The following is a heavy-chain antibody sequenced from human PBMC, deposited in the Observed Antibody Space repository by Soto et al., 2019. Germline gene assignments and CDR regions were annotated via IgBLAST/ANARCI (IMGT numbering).Heavy chain of an antibody. CDR2: IKQDGSEK. J-gene: IGHJ4*02. CDR3: ARETSYYTGYYSPRYFDY. V-gene: IGHV3-7*05. D-gene: IGHD1-26*01. CDR1: GGTFGSYW. Sequence: GGSLRLSWAAAGGTFGSYWRSWVRQAPGKGLEWVANIKQDGSEKYYVDSVKGRFTISRDNAKNSLYLQMNSLRAEDTAVYYCARETSYYTGYYSPRYFDYWGQGTLVTVSS.